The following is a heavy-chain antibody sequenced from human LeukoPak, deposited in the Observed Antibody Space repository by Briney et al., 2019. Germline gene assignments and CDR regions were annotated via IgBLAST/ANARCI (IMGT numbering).Heavy chain of an antibody. J-gene: IGHJ4*02. Sequence: GGSLRLSCAASGLTFSSYAMSWVRQAPGKGLEWVSAISGSGGSTYYADSVKGRFTISRDNSKNTLYLQMNSLRDEDTAVYYCAKSSYYDSSGYYREYYFDFWGQGTLVTVSS. CDR1: GLTFSSYA. V-gene: IGHV3-23*01. CDR3: AKSSYYDSSGYYREYYFDF. CDR2: ISGSGGST. D-gene: IGHD3-22*01.